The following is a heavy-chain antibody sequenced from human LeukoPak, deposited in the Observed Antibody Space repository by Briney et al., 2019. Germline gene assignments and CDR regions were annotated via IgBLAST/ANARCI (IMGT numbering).Heavy chain of an antibody. CDR3: ARWSIARSGGSCQTPGSSCAFDI. J-gene: IGHJ3*02. Sequence: SETLSLTCTVSGYSISSGYYWGWIRQPPGKGLEWIGSIYHSGSTYYNPSLKSRVTISVDTSKNQFSLKLSSVTAADTAVYYCARWSIARSGGSCQTPGSSCAFDIWGQGTMVTVSS. D-gene: IGHD2-15*01. V-gene: IGHV4-38-2*02. CDR1: GYSISSGYY. CDR2: IYHSGST.